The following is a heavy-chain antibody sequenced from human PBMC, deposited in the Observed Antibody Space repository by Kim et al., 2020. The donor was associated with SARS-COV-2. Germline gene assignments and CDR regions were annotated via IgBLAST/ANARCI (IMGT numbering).Heavy chain of an antibody. D-gene: IGHD2-2*01. CDR1: GGSISSYY. CDR2: IYYSGST. CDR3: ARVGSTTGMDV. J-gene: IGHJ6*02. V-gene: IGHV4-59*01. Sequence: SETLSLTCTVSGGSISSYYWSWSRQPPGKGLEWSGYIYYSGSTNYNPSLKSRVTISVDTSKNQFSLKLSSVTAADTAVYYCARVGSTTGMDVWGQGTTVTVSS.